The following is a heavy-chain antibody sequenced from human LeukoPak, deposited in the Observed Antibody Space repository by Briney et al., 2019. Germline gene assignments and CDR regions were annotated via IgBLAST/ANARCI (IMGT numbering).Heavy chain of an antibody. D-gene: IGHD3-22*01. Sequence: GASVKVSCKASGYTFTSYYMHWVRQAPGQGLEWMGIINPSGGSTSYAQKFQGRVTMTRDMSTSTVYMELSSLRSEDTAVYYCARASEPYYYDSSGQLHYFDYWGQGTLVTVSS. CDR2: INPSGGST. CDR3: ARASEPYYYDSSGQLHYFDY. V-gene: IGHV1-46*01. CDR1: GYTFTSYY. J-gene: IGHJ4*02.